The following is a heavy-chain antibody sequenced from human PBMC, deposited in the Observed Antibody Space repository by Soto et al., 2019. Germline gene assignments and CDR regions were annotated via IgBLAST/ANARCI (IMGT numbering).Heavy chain of an antibody. CDR2: IYYSGST. V-gene: IGHV4-31*03. Sequence: QVQLQESGPGLVKPSQTLSLTCTVSGGSISSGGYYWSWIRQHPGKGLEWIGYIYYSGSTYYNPSLKSRVTISVDTSKNQFSLKLSSVTAADTAVYYCARGNAPDYVLLWFGGGYGMDVWGQGTTVTVSS. CDR3: ARGNAPDYVLLWFGGGYGMDV. J-gene: IGHJ6*02. D-gene: IGHD3-10*01. CDR1: GGSISSGGYY.